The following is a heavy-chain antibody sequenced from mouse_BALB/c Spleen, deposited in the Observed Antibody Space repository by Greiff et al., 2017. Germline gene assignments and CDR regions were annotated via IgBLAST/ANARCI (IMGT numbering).Heavy chain of an antibody. CDR3: ARIYYGNYGGYYYAMDY. J-gene: IGHJ4*01. Sequence: EVMLVESGGDLVKPGGSLKLSCAASGFTFSSYGMSWVRQTPDKRLEWVATISSGGSYTYYPDSVKGRFTISRDNAKNTLYLQMSSLKSEDTAMYYCARIYYGNYGGYYYAMDYWGQGTSVTVSS. CDR1: GFTFSSYG. D-gene: IGHD2-1*01. V-gene: IGHV5-6*01. CDR2: ISSGGSYT.